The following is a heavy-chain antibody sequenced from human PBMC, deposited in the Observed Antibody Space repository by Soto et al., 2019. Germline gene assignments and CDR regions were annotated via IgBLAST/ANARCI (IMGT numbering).Heavy chain of an antibody. CDR2: INPNSGVT. CDR1: GYTFTGYY. D-gene: IGHD7-27*01. Sequence: ASVKVSCKASGYTFTGYYMHWVRQAPGQGLEWMGWINPNSGVTNYAQKFQGWVTMTRDTSISTAYMELSRLRSDDTAVYYCARDPNWGSYAFDIWGQGTMVTVSS. V-gene: IGHV1-2*04. J-gene: IGHJ3*02. CDR3: ARDPNWGSYAFDI.